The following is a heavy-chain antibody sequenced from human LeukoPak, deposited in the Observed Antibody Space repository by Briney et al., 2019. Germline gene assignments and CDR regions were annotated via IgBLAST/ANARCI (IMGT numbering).Heavy chain of an antibody. Sequence: PSETLSLTCTVSGDSVRSDTYYWSWIRQPPGKGLEWIGFVYYSGRTNYNASLKSRVTMSVDTSKNQFSLMLRSVTAADTAVYYWVREPTTEYYDSSGYYRQTEVFDAWGKGKMVTVSS. CDR2: VYYSGRT. V-gene: IGHV4-61*01. D-gene: IGHD3-22*01. J-gene: IGHJ3*01. CDR1: GDSVRSDTYY. CDR3: VREPTTEYYDSSGYYRQTEVFDA.